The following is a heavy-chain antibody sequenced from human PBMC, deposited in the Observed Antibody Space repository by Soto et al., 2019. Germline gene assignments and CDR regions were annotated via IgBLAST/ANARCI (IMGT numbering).Heavy chain of an antibody. Sequence: GGSLRLSCAASGFTFSSYGMHWVRQAPGKGLEWVAVISYDGSNKYYADSVKGRFTISRDNSKNTLYLQMNSLSAEDTAVYYCTRADLTVTLSVFDPWGQGTLVTVSS. CDR2: ISYDGSNK. V-gene: IGHV3-30*03. CDR1: GFTFSSYG. D-gene: IGHD4-17*01. CDR3: TRADLTVTLSVFDP. J-gene: IGHJ5*02.